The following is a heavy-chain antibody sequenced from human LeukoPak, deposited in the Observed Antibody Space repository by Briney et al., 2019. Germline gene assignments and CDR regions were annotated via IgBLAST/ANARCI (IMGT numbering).Heavy chain of an antibody. D-gene: IGHD4-17*01. Sequence: PSETLPLTCAVSGVSFDDYYWSWVRQTPGKGLEWIGEINHSGYTNDSPSLKSRVTLSIDTSRKQFSLNLRSMTVADAGIYYCTRMTTGHDYWGQGTLVTVSS. CDR3: TRMTTGHDY. CDR2: INHSGYT. V-gene: IGHV4-34*01. CDR1: GVSFDDYY. J-gene: IGHJ4*02.